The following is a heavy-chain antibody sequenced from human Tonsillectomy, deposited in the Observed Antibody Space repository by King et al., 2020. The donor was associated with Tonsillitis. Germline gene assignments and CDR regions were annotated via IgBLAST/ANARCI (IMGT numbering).Heavy chain of an antibody. J-gene: IGHJ4*02. D-gene: IGHD3-22*01. CDR1: GFTFSNFW. CDR3: ARDPDSIVGVSFDY. Sequence: VQLVESGGGLVQPGGSLRLSCAASGFTFSNFWMNWVRQAPGKGLEWVANIKQDGSAKYYVDSVKGRFTISRDNAKNSLYLQMNSLRAEDTAVYYCARDPDSIVGVSFDYWGQGTLVTVSS. CDR2: IKQDGSAK. V-gene: IGHV3-7*01.